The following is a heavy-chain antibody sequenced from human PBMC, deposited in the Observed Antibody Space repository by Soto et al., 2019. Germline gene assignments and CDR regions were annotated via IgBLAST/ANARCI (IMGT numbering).Heavy chain of an antibody. CDR1: GYAFTTYG. V-gene: IGHV1-18*01. CDR3: ARGRYGDY. Sequence: QVHLVQSGAEVKKPGASVKVSCKGSGYAFTTYGITWVRQAPGQGLEWMGWISAHNGNTNYAQKLQGRVTVTRDTSTSTAYMELRSPRSDDTAVYYCARGRYGDYWGQGALVTASS. CDR2: ISAHNGNT. J-gene: IGHJ4*02. D-gene: IGHD1-1*01.